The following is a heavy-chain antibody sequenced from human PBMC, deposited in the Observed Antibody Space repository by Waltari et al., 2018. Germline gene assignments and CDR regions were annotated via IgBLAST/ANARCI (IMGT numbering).Heavy chain of an antibody. J-gene: IGHJ6*02. CDR1: GFHYRSYE. V-gene: IGHV3-48*03. Sequence: EVQLVGSGGGLVQPGGSLRLPCEASGFHYRSYEMKWVRQAPGKGLEWVSYISSSGSTIYYADSVKGRFTISRDKAKNSLYLQMNSLRAEDTAVYYCAREIIGVGMDVWGQGTTVTVSS. CDR3: AREIIGVGMDV. CDR2: ISSSGSTI.